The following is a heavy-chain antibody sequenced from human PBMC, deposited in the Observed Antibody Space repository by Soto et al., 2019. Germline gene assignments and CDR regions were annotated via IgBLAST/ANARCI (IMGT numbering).Heavy chain of an antibody. V-gene: IGHV4-34*01. CDR1: DGSFSGYS. Sequence: PSETLSLTSAVDDGSFSGYSWTWIRQPPGTGLEWIGEINHTGSTNYNPSLKSRVTISVDTSKNQFSLKLTSVTAADTAVYYCARDKITGLFDYWGQGTLVTVS. D-gene: IGHD2-8*02. CDR2: INHTGST. CDR3: ARDKITGLFDY. J-gene: IGHJ4*02.